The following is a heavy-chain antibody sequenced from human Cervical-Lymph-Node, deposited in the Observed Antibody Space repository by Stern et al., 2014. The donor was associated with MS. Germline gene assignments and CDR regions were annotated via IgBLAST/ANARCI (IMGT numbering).Heavy chain of an antibody. Sequence: EVQLVESGGGLVQPGGSLRLSCAASGFTFSSYSMNWVRQAPGKGLEWVSYISSSSSTIYYADSVKGRFTISRDNAKNSLYLQMNSLRDEDTAVYYCARFGVDTAMVTTYYFDYWGQGTLVTVSS. CDR1: GFTFSSYS. CDR2: ISSSSSTI. D-gene: IGHD5-18*01. CDR3: ARFGVDTAMVTTYYFDY. J-gene: IGHJ4*02. V-gene: IGHV3-48*02.